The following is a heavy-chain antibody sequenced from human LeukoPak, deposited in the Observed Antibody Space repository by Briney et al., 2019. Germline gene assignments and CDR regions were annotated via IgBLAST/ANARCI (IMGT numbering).Heavy chain of an antibody. V-gene: IGHV3-11*05. CDR2: ISSTSSHT. J-gene: IGHJ5*02. CDR1: GFTFSDSY. Sequence: GGSLRLSCAASGFTFSDSYMSWIRQAAGKGLEWVSYISSTSSHTNYADAVKGRFTISRDNAKKSLYLQMNSLRAEDTAVYYCARGSARWFDPWGQGTLVTVSS. CDR3: ARGSARWFDP.